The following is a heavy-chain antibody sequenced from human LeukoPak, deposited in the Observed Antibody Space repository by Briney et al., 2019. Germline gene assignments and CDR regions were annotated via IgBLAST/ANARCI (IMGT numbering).Heavy chain of an antibody. CDR1: GYTFTSYG. CDR3: ARNLPSFPLYCSGGSCYPSGGMDV. Sequence: SVKVSCKASGYTFTSYGISWVRQAPGQGLEWMGWINPNSGGTNYAQKFQGWVTMTRDTSISTAYMELSRLRSDDTAVYYCARNLPSFPLYCSGGSCYPSGGMDVWGQGTTVTVSS. V-gene: IGHV1-2*04. D-gene: IGHD2-15*01. J-gene: IGHJ6*02. CDR2: INPNSGGT.